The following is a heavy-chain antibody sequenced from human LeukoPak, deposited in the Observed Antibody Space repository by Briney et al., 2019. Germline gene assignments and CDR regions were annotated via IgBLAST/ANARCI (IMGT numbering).Heavy chain of an antibody. Sequence: GGSLRLSCAASGFTFSNAWMSWVRQAPGKGLEWVGRIKSKIDGGTTDYAAPVKGRFTISRDDSKNTLYVQMNSLKTEDTAVYYCITAHGDYAYFDYWGQGTLVTVSS. D-gene: IGHD4-17*01. CDR2: IKSKIDGGTT. V-gene: IGHV3-15*01. CDR3: ITAHGDYAYFDY. CDR1: GFTFSNAW. J-gene: IGHJ4*02.